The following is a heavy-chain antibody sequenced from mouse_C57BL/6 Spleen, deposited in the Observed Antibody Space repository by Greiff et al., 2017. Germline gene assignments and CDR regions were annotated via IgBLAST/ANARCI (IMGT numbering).Heavy chain of an antibody. CDR3: ARRDTTVVATNYFDY. V-gene: IGHV1-69*01. D-gene: IGHD1-1*01. J-gene: IGHJ2*01. CDR1: GYTFTSYW. Sequence: VQLQQSGAELVMPGASVKLSCKASGYTFTSYWMRWVKQRPGQGLEWIGEIDPSDSYTNYNQKFKGKSTLTVDKSSSTAYMQLSSLTSEDSAVYYGARRDTTVVATNYFDYWGQGTTLTVSS. CDR2: IDPSDSYT.